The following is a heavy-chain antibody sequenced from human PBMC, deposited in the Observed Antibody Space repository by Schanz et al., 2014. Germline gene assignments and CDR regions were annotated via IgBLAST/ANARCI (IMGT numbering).Heavy chain of an antibody. CDR2: IIPIHGIV. V-gene: IGHV1-69*02. J-gene: IGHJ3*02. D-gene: IGHD1-1*01. CDR1: GGTFNSYT. CDR3: ARGGGTEDVFDI. Sequence: QVQLVQSGAEVKKPGSSMKVSCKASGGTFNSYTINWLRQAPGQGLEWMGSIIPIHGIVNYAQRFQDRVRITADKSTSTAYMELSSLRSDDTAVYYCARGGGTEDVFDIWGQGTTVTVSS.